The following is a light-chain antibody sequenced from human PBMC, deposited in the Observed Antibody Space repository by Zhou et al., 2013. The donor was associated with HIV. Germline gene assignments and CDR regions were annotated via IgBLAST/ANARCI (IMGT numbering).Light chain of an antibody. CDR2: KAS. V-gene: IGKV1-5*03. CDR1: QSISSW. CDR3: MQALQTPRIT. J-gene: IGKJ5*01. Sequence: DIQMTQSPSTLSASVGDRVTITCRASQSISSWLAWYQQKPGKAPKLLIYKASTLESGVPSRFGGSGSGTDFTLKISRVEAEDVGVYYCMQALQTPRITFGQGTRLEIK.